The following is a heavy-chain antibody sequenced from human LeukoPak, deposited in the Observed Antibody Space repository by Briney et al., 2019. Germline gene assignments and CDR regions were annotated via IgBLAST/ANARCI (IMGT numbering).Heavy chain of an antibody. Sequence: SQTLSLTCAVSGGSISSGGYSWSWIRQPPGKGLEWIGYIYLSGSTYYNPSLKSRVTISVDRSKNQFSLKLSSVTAADTAVYYCARVSGWLPYFDYWGQGTLVTVSS. CDR2: IYLSGST. V-gene: IGHV4-30-2*01. J-gene: IGHJ4*02. D-gene: IGHD6-19*01. CDR3: ARVSGWLPYFDY. CDR1: GGSISSGGYS.